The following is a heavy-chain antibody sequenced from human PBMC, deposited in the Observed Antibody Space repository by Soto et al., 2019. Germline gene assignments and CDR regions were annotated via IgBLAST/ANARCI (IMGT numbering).Heavy chain of an antibody. D-gene: IGHD3-10*01. J-gene: IGHJ5*01. Sequence: ASVKVSCKASGYTSNNYDIHWVRQATGHGLEWMGWMNPNSGNTGYAQNFRGRVTMIQNTAIGTAYMELSSLRSDDTATYYCTRAYGAETFDFWGQGTRVTVSS. V-gene: IGHV1-8*02. CDR1: GYTSNNYD. CDR3: TRAYGAETFDF. CDR2: MNPNSGNT.